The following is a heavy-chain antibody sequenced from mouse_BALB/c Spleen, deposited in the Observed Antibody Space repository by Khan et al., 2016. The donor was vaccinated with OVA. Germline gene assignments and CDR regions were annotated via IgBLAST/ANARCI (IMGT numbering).Heavy chain of an antibody. V-gene: IGHV3-2*02. CDR2: ISYSGNT. CDR3: ARVYGGDVDY. CDR1: GYSITSDYA. J-gene: IGHJ2*01. Sequence: QLQESGPGLVKPSQSLSLTCTVTGYSITSDYAWNWIRQFPGNKLEWMGYISYSGNTKYNPSLKSRISITRDTSKNQFFLQLNSVTIEDTATXYCARVYGGDVDYWGQGTTLTVSS. D-gene: IGHD1-1*01.